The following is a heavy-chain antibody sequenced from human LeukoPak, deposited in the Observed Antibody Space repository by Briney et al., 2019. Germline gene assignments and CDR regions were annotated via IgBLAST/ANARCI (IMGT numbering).Heavy chain of an antibody. J-gene: IGHJ4*02. CDR1: GFTFSSYA. Sequence: GGSLRLPCAASGFTFSSYAMSWVRQAPGKGLEWVSAISGSGGSTYYADSVKGRFTISRDNSKNTLYLQMNSLRAEDTAVYYCAKGTAMDLYYFDYWSQGTLVTVSS. D-gene: IGHD5-18*01. CDR3: AKGTAMDLYYFDY. CDR2: ISGSGGST. V-gene: IGHV3-23*01.